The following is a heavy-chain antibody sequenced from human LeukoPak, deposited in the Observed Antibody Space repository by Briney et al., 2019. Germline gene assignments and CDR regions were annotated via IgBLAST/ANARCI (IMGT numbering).Heavy chain of an antibody. CDR1: GGSISSSNW. Sequence: PSGTLTLTCAVSGGSISSSNWWSWVRQPPGKGLEWIGEIYHSGSTNYNPSLKSRVTISVDKSKNQFSLKLSSVTAADTAVYYCARDGEYYYDSSGFDYWGQGTLVTVSS. D-gene: IGHD3-22*01. V-gene: IGHV4-4*02. J-gene: IGHJ4*02. CDR3: ARDGEYYYDSSGFDY. CDR2: IYHSGST.